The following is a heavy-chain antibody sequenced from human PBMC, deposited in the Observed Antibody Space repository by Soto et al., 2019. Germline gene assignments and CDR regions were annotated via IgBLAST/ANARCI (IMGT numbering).Heavy chain of an antibody. Sequence: GASVKVSCKASGYTFTSYGISWVRQAPGQGLEWMGWISAYNGNTNYAQKLQGRVTMTTDTSTSTAYMELRSLRSDDTAVYYCARKRVDYYYYYYMDVWGKGTTVTAP. V-gene: IGHV1-18*01. J-gene: IGHJ6*03. CDR2: ISAYNGNT. CDR1: GYTFTSYG. D-gene: IGHD6-25*01. CDR3: ARKRVDYYYYYYMDV.